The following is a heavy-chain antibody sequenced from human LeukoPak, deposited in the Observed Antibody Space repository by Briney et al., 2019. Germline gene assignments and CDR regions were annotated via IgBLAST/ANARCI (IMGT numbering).Heavy chain of an antibody. CDR2: ISAYNGNT. J-gene: IGHJ6*04. Sequence: ASVKVSCKASGYTFTGYGISWVRRAPGQGLEWMGWISAYNGNTNYAQKLQGRVTMTTDTSTSTAYMELRSLRSDDTAVYYCARDASNYYYGSGSYYYYYGMDVWGIGTTVTVSS. D-gene: IGHD3-10*01. V-gene: IGHV1-18*04. CDR1: GYTFTGYG. CDR3: ARDASNYYYGSGSYYYYYGMDV.